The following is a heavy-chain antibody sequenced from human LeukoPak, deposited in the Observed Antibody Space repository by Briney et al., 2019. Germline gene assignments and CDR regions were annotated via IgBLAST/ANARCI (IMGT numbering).Heavy chain of an antibody. Sequence: QSGGSLRLSCAASGFTFSSYAVHWVRQAPGKGLEWVAVISYDGSNKYFADSVKGRFTISRDNSKNTLYLQMNSLRAEDTAVYYCACPRRLYCSSTICYRDIDYWGQGTLVTVSS. CDR3: ACPRRLYCSSTICYRDIDY. D-gene: IGHD2-2*01. CDR2: ISYDGSNK. CDR1: GFTFSSYA. J-gene: IGHJ4*02. V-gene: IGHV3-30-3*01.